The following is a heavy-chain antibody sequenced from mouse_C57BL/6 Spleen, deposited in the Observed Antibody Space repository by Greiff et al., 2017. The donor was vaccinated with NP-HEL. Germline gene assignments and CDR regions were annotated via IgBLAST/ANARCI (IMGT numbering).Heavy chain of an antibody. J-gene: IGHJ1*03. Sequence: LVESGPELVKPGASVKISCKASGYAFSSSWMNWVKQRPGKGLEWIGRIYPGDGDTNYNGQFKGKATLTADKSSSTAYMQLSSLTSEDSAVYFCAKDNYYGSSYGYFDVWGTGTTVTVSS. CDR3: AKDNYYGSSYGYFDV. CDR1: GYAFSSSW. V-gene: IGHV1-82*01. CDR2: IYPGDGDT. D-gene: IGHD1-1*01.